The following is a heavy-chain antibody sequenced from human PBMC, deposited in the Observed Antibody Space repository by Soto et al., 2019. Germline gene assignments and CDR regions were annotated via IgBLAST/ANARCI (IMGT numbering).Heavy chain of an antibody. CDR1: GGTFSSYA. CDR3: ASVDTAISYYYYGMDV. CDR2: IIPIFGTA. V-gene: IGHV1-69*12. D-gene: IGHD5-18*01. J-gene: IGHJ6*02. Sequence: QVQLVQSGAEVKKPGSSVKVSCKASGGTFSSYAISWVRQAPGQGLEWMGGIIPIFGTANYAQKFQGRVMITADESTSTAYMELSSLRSEDTAVYYCASVDTAISYYYYGMDVWGQGTTVTVSS.